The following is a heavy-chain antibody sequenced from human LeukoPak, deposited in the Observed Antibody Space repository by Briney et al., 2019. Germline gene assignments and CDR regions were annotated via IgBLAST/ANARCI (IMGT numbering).Heavy chain of an antibody. J-gene: IGHJ4*02. Sequence: GGSLRLSCAASGFTFNTYWMSWVRQAPGKGLEWVANIKEDGSEKKYVDSVKGRFTISRDNAKNSLSLQMNSLRAEDTAVYYCARELGKYRRILGRDSQWLAVSGFDNWGQGILVTVSS. CDR3: ARELGKYRRILGRDSQWLAVSGFDN. D-gene: IGHD6-19*01. V-gene: IGHV3-7*01. CDR2: IKEDGSEK. CDR1: GFTFNTYW.